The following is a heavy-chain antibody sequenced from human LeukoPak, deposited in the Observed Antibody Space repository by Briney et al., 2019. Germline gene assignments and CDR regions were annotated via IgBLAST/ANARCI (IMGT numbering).Heavy chain of an antibody. D-gene: IGHD1-1*01. CDR2: IRYDGSNK. CDR3: AKDPTTYYYYYMDV. Sequence: GGSLRLSCAASGFTFSSYGMHWARQAPGKGLEWAAFIRYDGSNKYYADSVKGRFTISRDNSKNTLYLQMNSLRAEDTAVYYCAKDPTTYYYYYMDVWGKGTTVTVSS. J-gene: IGHJ6*03. CDR1: GFTFSSYG. V-gene: IGHV3-30*02.